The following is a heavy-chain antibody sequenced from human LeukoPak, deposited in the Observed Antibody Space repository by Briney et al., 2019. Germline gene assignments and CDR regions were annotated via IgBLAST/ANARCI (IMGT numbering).Heavy chain of an antibody. D-gene: IGHD1-7*01. CDR2: ISAYNGNT. Sequence: ASVKVSCKASGYTFTSYGISWVRQAPGQGLEWMGWISAYNGNTNYAQKPQGRVTMTTDTSTSTAYMELRSLRSDDTAVYYCARDSPLITGTTSRLFDYWGQGTLVTVSS. CDR1: GYTFTSYG. CDR3: ARDSPLITGTTSRLFDY. J-gene: IGHJ4*02. V-gene: IGHV1-18*01.